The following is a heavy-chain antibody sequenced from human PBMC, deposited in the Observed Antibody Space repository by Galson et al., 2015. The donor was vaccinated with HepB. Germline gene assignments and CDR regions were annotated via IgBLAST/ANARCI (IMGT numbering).Heavy chain of an antibody. D-gene: IGHD3-22*01. CDR1: GASISSTTNY. J-gene: IGHJ4*02. Sequence: LSLTCSVSGASISSTTNYWAWIRQPPGKGLEWIGSRYSSGSKYYNPSLESRVSISMDTSKNHFSLRLTSVTAADTAVYYCARDPYYYDRSGYSVVYFFDYWGQGTLVTVSS. CDR2: RYSSGSK. CDR3: ARDPYYYDRSGYSVVYFFDY. V-gene: IGHV4-39*07.